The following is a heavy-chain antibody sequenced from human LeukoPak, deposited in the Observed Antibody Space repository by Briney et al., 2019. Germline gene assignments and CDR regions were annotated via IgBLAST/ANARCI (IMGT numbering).Heavy chain of an antibody. J-gene: IGHJ4*02. Sequence: GGSRRLSCAASGFTFSSYGMHWVRQAPGKGLEWVAVIWYDGSNKYYADSVKGRFTISRDNSKNTLYLQMNSLRAEDTAVYYCAKDKPGGATWYWGQGTLVTVSS. D-gene: IGHD1-26*01. CDR1: GFTFSSYG. V-gene: IGHV3-33*06. CDR2: IWYDGSNK. CDR3: AKDKPGGATWY.